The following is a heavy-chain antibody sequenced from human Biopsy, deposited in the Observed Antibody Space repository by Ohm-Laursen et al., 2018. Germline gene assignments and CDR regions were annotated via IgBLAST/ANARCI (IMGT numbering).Heavy chain of an antibody. CDR3: ARLGSGDYFPTFFDF. V-gene: IGHV4-31*02. Sequence: TLSFTCTVTGVSINGGRYYWNWIRHHPGKGLEWIGNIFYSANTYYNPSLKSRVTISVDTSKNQFSLKLSSVTAADTAVYYCARLGSGDYFPTFFDFWGQGALVTASS. D-gene: IGHD5-12*01. J-gene: IGHJ4*02. CDR2: IFYSANT. CDR1: GVSINGGRYY.